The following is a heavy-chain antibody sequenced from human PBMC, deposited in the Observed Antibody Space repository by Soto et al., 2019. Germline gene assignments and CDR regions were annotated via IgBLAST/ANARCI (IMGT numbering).Heavy chain of an antibody. CDR3: AREGSIAVAGTREGYYYYYGMDV. D-gene: IGHD6-19*01. J-gene: IGHJ6*02. V-gene: IGHV3-33*01. CDR1: GFTFSSYG. CDR2: IWYDGSNK. Sequence: QVQLVESGGGVVQPGRSLRLSCAASGFTFSSYGMHWVRQAPGKGLEWVAVIWYDGSNKYYADSVKGRFTISRDNSKNTLYLQMNSLRAVDTAVYYCAREGSIAVAGTREGYYYYYGMDVWGQGTTVTVSS.